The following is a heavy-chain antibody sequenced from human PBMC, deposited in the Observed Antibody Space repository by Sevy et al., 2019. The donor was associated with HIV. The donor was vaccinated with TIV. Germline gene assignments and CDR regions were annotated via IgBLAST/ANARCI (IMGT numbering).Heavy chain of an antibody. D-gene: IGHD6-13*01. CDR3: AKHRDTVAAAAYLGH. CDR1: GFTFSQYG. J-gene: IGHJ4*02. Sequence: GGSLRLSCAATGFTFSQYGMEWVRQAPGKGLEWVAFIRYDGSTKYYADSVKGRFTISRDNSKNMLYLQMNSLRPEDTALYSCAKHRDTVAAAAYLGHWGQGTLVTVSS. CDR2: IRYDGSTK. V-gene: IGHV3-30*02.